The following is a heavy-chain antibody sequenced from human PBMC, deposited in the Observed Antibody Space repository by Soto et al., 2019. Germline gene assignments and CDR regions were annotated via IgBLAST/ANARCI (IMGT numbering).Heavy chain of an antibody. D-gene: IGHD2-2*01. J-gene: IGHJ4*02. CDR2: IYYSGST. CDR3: ARHRTRYCSSTSCYFYLDS. CDR1: GGSLNSYY. V-gene: IGHV4-59*08. Sequence: PEETLSLTCTVSGGSLNSYYWSWIRQPPGMGLESVGYIYYSGSTNYNPSLRSRAIISVDTSKNQFSLKLNSVSAADTAVYYCARHRTRYCSSTSCYFYLDSRGPGTLVTVSS.